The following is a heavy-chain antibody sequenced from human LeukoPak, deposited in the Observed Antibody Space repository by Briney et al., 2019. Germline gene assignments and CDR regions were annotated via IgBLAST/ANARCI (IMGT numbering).Heavy chain of an antibody. CDR2: INSDGSST. CDR3: AREGILEYFDY. Sequence: GGSPRLSCAASGFTFSTYWMHWVRQAPGKGLVWVSRINSDGSSTTYADSVKGRFTISRDNAKNTLYLQMNSLSAEDTAVYYCAREGILEYFDYWGQGTLVTVSS. D-gene: IGHD3-3*01. CDR1: GFTFSTYW. V-gene: IGHV3-74*01. J-gene: IGHJ4*02.